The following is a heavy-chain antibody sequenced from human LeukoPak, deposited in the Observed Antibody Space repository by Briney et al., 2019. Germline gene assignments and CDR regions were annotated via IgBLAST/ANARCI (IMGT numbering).Heavy chain of an antibody. D-gene: IGHD1-20*01. CDR2: ISSSGSTI. CDR3: ARVGNWNPIFRYYFDY. CDR1: GFTFSSYE. V-gene: IGHV3-48*03. Sequence: PGGSLRLSCAASGFTFSSYEMNWVRQAPGKGLEWVSYISSSGSTIYYADSVKGRFTISRDNAKNSLYLQMNSLRAEDTAVYYCARVGNWNPIFRYYFDYWGQGTLVTVSS. J-gene: IGHJ4*02.